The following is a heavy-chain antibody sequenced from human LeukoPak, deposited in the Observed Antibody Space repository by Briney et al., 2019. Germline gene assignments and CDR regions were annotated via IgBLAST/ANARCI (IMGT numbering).Heavy chain of an antibody. CDR2: ISSSSSAI. D-gene: IGHD2-15*01. J-gene: IGHJ4*02. CDR3: AQKGGTDH. Sequence: GGSLRLSCAASGFTFSRFGMNWVRQAPGEGLEWISYISSSSSAIYYADSVKGRFTISRDNAKNSLYLQMNSLRDEDTAVYYCAQKGGTDHWGQGTLVTVSS. V-gene: IGHV3-48*02. CDR1: GFTFSRFG.